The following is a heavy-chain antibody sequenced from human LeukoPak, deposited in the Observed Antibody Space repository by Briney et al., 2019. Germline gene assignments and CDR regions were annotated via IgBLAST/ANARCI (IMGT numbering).Heavy chain of an antibody. D-gene: IGHD6-19*01. V-gene: IGHV3-53*01. CDR2: IYSGGST. CDR1: GFTVSSNY. CDR3: ARLTVDPIAVADSFDY. Sequence: GGSLRLSCAASGFTVSSNYIWVRQAPGKGLEWVSVIYSGGSTYYADSVKGRFTISRDNSKNTLYLQMNSLRAEDTAVYYCARLTVDPIAVADSFDYWGQGTLVTVSS. J-gene: IGHJ4*02.